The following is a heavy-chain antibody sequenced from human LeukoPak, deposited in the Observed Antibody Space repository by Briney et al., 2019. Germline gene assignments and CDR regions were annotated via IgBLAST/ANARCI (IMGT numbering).Heavy chain of an antibody. Sequence: GGSLRLSCAASGVTFRSFGMNWVRQAPGKGLEWVSYISSTSSTIYYADSVKGRFTISRDNAKNSLYLQMSSLRAEDTAVYYCARSHCSGGSCYFYYFDYWGQGTLVTVSS. D-gene: IGHD2-15*01. CDR3: ARSHCSGGSCYFYYFDY. CDR1: GVTFRSFG. V-gene: IGHV3-48*01. CDR2: ISSTSSTI. J-gene: IGHJ4*02.